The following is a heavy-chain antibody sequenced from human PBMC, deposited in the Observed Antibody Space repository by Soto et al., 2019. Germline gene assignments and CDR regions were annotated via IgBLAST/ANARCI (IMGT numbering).Heavy chain of an antibody. Sequence: TLSLTCTVPGRSISSGGYYWSWIRQHPGKGLEWIGYTYHSGSTYYNPSIKSRVTISVDTSKNQFSLKLSSVTAADTAVYYCAREAGGFDPWGQGAVVTVSS. CDR1: GRSISSGGYY. CDR2: TYHSGST. CDR3: AREAGGFDP. J-gene: IGHJ5*02. V-gene: IGHV4-31*03.